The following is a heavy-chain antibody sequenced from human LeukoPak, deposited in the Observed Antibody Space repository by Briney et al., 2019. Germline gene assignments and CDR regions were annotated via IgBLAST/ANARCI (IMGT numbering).Heavy chain of an antibody. V-gene: IGHV4-59*01. D-gene: IGHD6-6*01. J-gene: IGHJ6*03. Sequence: SETLSLTCTVSGGSISSYYWSWIRQPPGKGLEWIGYIYYSGSTNYNPSLKSRVTISVDTSKNQFSLKLSSVTAADTAVYYCARERSSSYYMDVWGKGTTVTVSS. CDR3: ARERSSSYYMDV. CDR2: IYYSGST. CDR1: GGSISSYY.